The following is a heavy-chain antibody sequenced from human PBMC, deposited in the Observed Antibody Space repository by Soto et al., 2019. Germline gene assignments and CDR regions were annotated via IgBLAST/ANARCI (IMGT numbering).Heavy chain of an antibody. CDR1: GFSLTTSGVG. J-gene: IGHJ4*02. CDR2: IYWDDDK. Sequence: QITLNESGPTVVRPTETLTLTCRFSGFSLTTSGVGVGWIRQSPGKAPEWLALIYWDDDKRYSASLKSRLTITKDTSKNQVVLTLSDLDPTDTATSYCAHRVLRTVFGLVTTTAIYFDFWGQGTPVAVSS. CDR3: AHRVLRTVFGLVTTTAIYFDF. D-gene: IGHD3-3*01. V-gene: IGHV2-5*02.